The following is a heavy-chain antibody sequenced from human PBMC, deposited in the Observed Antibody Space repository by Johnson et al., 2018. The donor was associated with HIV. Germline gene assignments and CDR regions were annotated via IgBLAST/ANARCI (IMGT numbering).Heavy chain of an antibody. V-gene: IGHV3-30*02. Sequence: QVQLVESGGDVVQPGGSLRLSCAASGFSFSSYGIHWVRQAPGKGLEWVACTQYDGSNKYYVDSVKGRFTISRDNAKKAVYLQMNNLRAEDTAVYFCAKETRDSRSAFDIWGQGTMVTVSS. D-gene: IGHD3-22*01. J-gene: IGHJ3*02. CDR2: TQYDGSNK. CDR1: GFSFSSYG. CDR3: AKETRDSRSAFDI.